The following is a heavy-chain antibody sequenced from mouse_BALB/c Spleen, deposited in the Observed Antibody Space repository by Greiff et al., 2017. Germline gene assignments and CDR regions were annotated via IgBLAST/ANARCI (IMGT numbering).Heavy chain of an antibody. CDR2: IWGDGST. V-gene: IGHV2-6-7*01. CDR1: GFSLTGYG. D-gene: IGHD2-12*01. CDR3: ARGRYDRGNYYAMDY. Sequence: VKLVESGPGLVAPSQSLSITCTVSGFSLTGYGVNWVRQPPGKGLEWLGMIWGDGSTDYNSALKSRLSISKDNSKSQVFLKMNSLQTDDTARYYCARGRYDRGNYYAMDYWGQGTSVTVSS. J-gene: IGHJ4*01.